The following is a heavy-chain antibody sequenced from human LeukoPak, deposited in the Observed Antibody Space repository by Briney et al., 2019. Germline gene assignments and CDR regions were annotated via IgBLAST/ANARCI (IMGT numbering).Heavy chain of an antibody. V-gene: IGHV4-59*01. D-gene: IGHD3-3*01. CDR2: ISYSGTT. J-gene: IGHJ4*02. Sequence: SETLSLTCTVSGGSISSYYWSWIRQPPEKGLEWIGYISYSGTTNYNPSLKSRVTISVDTSKNQFSLKLSSVTAADTAVYYCARKRDDFWSGYHFDLWGQGTLVTVSS. CDR3: ARKRDDFWSGYHFDL. CDR1: GGSISSYY.